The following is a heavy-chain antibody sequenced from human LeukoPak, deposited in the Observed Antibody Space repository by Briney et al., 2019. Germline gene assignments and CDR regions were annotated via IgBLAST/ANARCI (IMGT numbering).Heavy chain of an antibody. CDR3: ARVSVTTYAFDI. V-gene: IGHV4-30-4*01. D-gene: IGHD4-17*01. CDR1: GGSISSGDYY. J-gene: IGHJ3*02. CDR2: IYYSGST. Sequence: SQTLSLTCTVSGGSISSGDYYWSWIRQPPGKGLEWIGYIYYSGSTYYSPSLKSRVTISVDTSKNQFSLKLSSVTAADTAVYYCARVSVTTYAFDIWGQGTMVTVSS.